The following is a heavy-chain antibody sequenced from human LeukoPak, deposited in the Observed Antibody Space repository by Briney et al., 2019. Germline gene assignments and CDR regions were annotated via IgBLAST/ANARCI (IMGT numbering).Heavy chain of an antibody. V-gene: IGHV3-21*01. D-gene: IGHD6-6*01. CDR3: ARSSAARPDIYYYHYYMAV. CDR1: GFTFSSYS. J-gene: IGHJ6*03. Sequence: GGSLRLSCAASGFTFSSYSMSWVRQAPGKGLEWVSSISGSSSYIHHADSVKGRFTISRDNAKNSLYLQMNSLRAEDTAVYYCARSSAARPDIYYYHYYMAVWGKGTTVTVSS. CDR2: ISGSSSYI.